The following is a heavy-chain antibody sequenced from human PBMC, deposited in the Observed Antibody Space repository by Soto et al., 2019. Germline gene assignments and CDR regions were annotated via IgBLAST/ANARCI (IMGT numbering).Heavy chain of an antibody. CDR3: ASSSLNYYYYGMDV. D-gene: IGHD6-6*01. CDR2: TYYRSKWYN. J-gene: IGHJ6*02. V-gene: IGHV6-1*01. CDR1: GDSFSSNSAA. Sequence: TLSLTCAISGDSFSSNSAAWNWIRQSPSRGLEWLGRTYYRSKWYNDYAVSVKSRITINPDTSKNQFSLQLNSVTPEDTAVYYCASSSLNYYYYGMDVWGQGTTVTVSS.